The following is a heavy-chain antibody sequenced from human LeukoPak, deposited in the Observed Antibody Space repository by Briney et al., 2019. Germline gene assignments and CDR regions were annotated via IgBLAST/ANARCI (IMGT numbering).Heavy chain of an antibody. D-gene: IGHD2-2*01. CDR3: ARGRVPALDY. V-gene: IGHV3-48*04. CDR2: ISISNRTI. CDR1: GFTFSSYS. J-gene: IGHJ4*02. Sequence: GGSLRLSRPPSGFTFSSYSMKWVRQARGEGLEWVSYISISNRTIYYADSVKGRFTISRHNAKNPLYLQMNTLRAQDTAVYYCARGRVPALDYWGQGTLVTVSS.